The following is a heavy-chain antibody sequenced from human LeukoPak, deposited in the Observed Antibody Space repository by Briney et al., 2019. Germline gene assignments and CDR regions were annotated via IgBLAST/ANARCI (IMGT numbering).Heavy chain of an antibody. CDR1: GGTFSSYA. Sequence: SVKVSCKAAGGTFSSYAISWVRQAPGQGLEWMGGIIPIFGTANYAQKFQGRVTITTDESTSTAYMELSSLRSEDTAVYYCANLKAGGWSAFDYWGQGTLVTVSS. CDR3: ANLKAGGWSAFDY. J-gene: IGHJ4*02. V-gene: IGHV1-69*05. D-gene: IGHD6-19*01. CDR2: IIPIFGTA.